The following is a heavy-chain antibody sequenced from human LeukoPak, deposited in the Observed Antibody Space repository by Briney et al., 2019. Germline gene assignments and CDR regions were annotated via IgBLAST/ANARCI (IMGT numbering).Heavy chain of an antibody. V-gene: IGHV1-2*02. Sequence: GASVKVSCKASGYTFTGYYMHWVRQAPGQGLEWMGWINPNSGGTNYAQEFQGRVTMTRDTSISTAYVELSRLRSDDTAVYYCARGGSYSGDYWGQGTLVTVSS. CDR3: ARGGSYSGDY. CDR1: GYTFTGYY. J-gene: IGHJ4*02. CDR2: INPNSGGT. D-gene: IGHD1-26*01.